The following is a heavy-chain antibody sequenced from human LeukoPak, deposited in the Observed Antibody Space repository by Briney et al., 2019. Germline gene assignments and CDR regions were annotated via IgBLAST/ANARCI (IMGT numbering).Heavy chain of an antibody. Sequence: SCKASGGTFSSYAMHWVRQAPGKGLEWVAVISYDGSNKYYADSVKGRFTISRDNSKNTLYLQMNSLRAEDTAVYYCAALLRYFDWLLSGDAFDIWGQGTMVTVSS. D-gene: IGHD3-9*01. J-gene: IGHJ3*02. CDR2: ISYDGSNK. CDR3: AALLRYFDWLLSGDAFDI. CDR1: GGTFSSYA. V-gene: IGHV3-30-3*01.